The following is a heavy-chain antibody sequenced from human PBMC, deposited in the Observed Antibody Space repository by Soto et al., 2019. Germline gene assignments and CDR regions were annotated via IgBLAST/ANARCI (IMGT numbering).Heavy chain of an antibody. Sequence: QVQLVQSGAEVKKPGSSVKVSCKASGGTFSSYAISWVRQAPGQGLEWMGGIIPIFGTANYAQKFQGRVTITADESTSTXXMXLXXLRSEDTAVYYCARIGHGTHCISTSCPDYYYGMDVWGQGTTVTVSS. CDR2: IIPIFGTA. V-gene: IGHV1-69*12. D-gene: IGHD2-2*01. CDR1: GGTFSSYA. CDR3: ARIGHGTHCISTSCPDYYYGMDV. J-gene: IGHJ6*02.